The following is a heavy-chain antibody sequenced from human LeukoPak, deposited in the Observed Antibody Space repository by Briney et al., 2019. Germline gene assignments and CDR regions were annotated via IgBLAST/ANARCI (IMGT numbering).Heavy chain of an antibody. Sequence: PGGSLSLSCTASGFTFGDYAMSWVRQAPGKGLEWVGFIRSKAYGGTTEYAASVKGRFTISRDDSKSIAYLQMNSLKTEDTAVYYCTRGYYDSSGYPDYWGQGTLVTVSS. J-gene: IGHJ4*02. CDR1: GFTFGDYA. CDR3: TRGYYDSSGYPDY. V-gene: IGHV3-49*04. D-gene: IGHD3-22*01. CDR2: IRSKAYGGTT.